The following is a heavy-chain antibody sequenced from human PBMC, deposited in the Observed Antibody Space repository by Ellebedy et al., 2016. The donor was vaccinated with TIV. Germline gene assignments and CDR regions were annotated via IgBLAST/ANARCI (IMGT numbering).Heavy chain of an antibody. D-gene: IGHD6-6*01. J-gene: IGHJ6*02. CDR3: ARWSSSSWISYYGMDV. V-gene: IGHV4-39*01. CDR2: IYYSGST. CDR1: GGSISSSSYY. Sequence: SETLSLXCTVSGGSISSSSYYWGWIRQPPGKGLEWIGSIYYSGSTYYNPSLKSRVTISVDTSKNQFSLKLSSVTAADTAVYYCARWSSSSWISYYGMDVWGQGTTVTVSS.